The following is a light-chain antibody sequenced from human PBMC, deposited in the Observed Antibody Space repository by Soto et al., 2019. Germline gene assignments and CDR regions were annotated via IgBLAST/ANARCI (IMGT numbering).Light chain of an antibody. CDR1: QSVSSIY. CDR3: QQYGSSPVT. Sequence: DIVMTQSPGTLSLSPGERATLSCRASQSVSSIYLAWYQQKPGQAPRLLIYGASSRATGIPDRFSGSGSGTDFTLTISRLEPEDFAVYFCQQYGSSPVTFGGGTKVEIK. V-gene: IGKV3-20*01. CDR2: GAS. J-gene: IGKJ4*01.